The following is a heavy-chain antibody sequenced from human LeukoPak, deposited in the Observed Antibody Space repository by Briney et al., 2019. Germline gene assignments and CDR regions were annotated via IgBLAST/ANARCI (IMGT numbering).Heavy chain of an antibody. J-gene: IGHJ4*02. CDR1: GYSFNDYA. D-gene: IGHD3-16*02. Sequence: ASVKVSCKASGYSFNDYAMSWVRQAPGQGLEWMGWINANTGNPTYAQGFTGRFVFSLDTSVTTAYLQISSLKAEDSAVYYCARDSVWWNYRYYGYWGQGTLVTVSS. CDR2: INANTGNP. CDR3: ARDSVWWNYRYYGY. V-gene: IGHV7-4-1*02.